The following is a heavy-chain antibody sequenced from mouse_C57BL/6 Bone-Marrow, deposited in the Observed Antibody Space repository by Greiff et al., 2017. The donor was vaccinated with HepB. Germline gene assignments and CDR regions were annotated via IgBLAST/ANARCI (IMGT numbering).Heavy chain of an antibody. CDR2: IYPRSGNT. J-gene: IGHJ3*01. V-gene: IGHV1-81*01. Sequence: VQLQQSGAELARPGASVKLSCKASGYTFTSYGISWVKQRTGQGLEWIGEIYPRSGNTYYNEKFKGKATLTADKSSSTAYMELRSLTSEDSAVYFCARKNYGSSYGAYWGQGTLVTVSA. CDR3: ARKNYGSSYGAY. D-gene: IGHD1-1*01. CDR1: GYTFTSYG.